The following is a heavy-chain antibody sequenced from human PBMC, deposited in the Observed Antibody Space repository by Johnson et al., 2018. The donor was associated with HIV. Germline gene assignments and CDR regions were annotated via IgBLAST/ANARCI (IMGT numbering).Heavy chain of an antibody. CDR1: GFTFSNYG. CDR2: IRSDESNK. Sequence: QVQLVESGGGVVQSGGSLRLSCTASGFTFSNYGIHWVRQTPGKGLEWVAFIRSDESNKYYADSVKGRFTISRDNSKSTVYLHMTSLRTEESALSYCAKLIVNWNYAEEARRDFDIWGQGTMVTVS. V-gene: IGHV3-30*02. D-gene: IGHD1-7*01. CDR3: AKLIVNWNYAEEARRDFDI. J-gene: IGHJ3*02.